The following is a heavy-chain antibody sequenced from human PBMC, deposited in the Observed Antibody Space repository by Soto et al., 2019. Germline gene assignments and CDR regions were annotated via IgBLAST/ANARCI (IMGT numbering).Heavy chain of an antibody. J-gene: IGHJ4*02. D-gene: IGHD7-27*01. V-gene: IGHV4-59*01. CDR2: IYYSGST. CDR3: ARVATGDDGY. Sequence: PSETLSLTCTVSGGSISSYYWSWIRQPPGKGLEWIGYIYYSGSTNYNPSLKSRVTISVDTSKNQFSLKLSSVTAADTAVYYCARVATGDDGYWGQGTLVTVSS. CDR1: GGSISSYY.